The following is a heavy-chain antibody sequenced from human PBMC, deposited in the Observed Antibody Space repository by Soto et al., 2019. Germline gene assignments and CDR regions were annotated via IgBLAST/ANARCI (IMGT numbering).Heavy chain of an antibody. CDR2: IYHSGST. V-gene: IGHV4-4*02. Sequence: QVQLRESGPGLVKPSGTLSLTCAVSGDSISSNNWWSWVRQPPGKGLEWIGEIYHSGSTHYNPSLQSRVTISVDTSKNQFSLRLRSVTAADTAVYYCASWFGYSYAFNYWGQGTLVTVSS. D-gene: IGHD5-18*01. CDR3: ASWFGYSYAFNY. J-gene: IGHJ4*02. CDR1: GDSISSNNW.